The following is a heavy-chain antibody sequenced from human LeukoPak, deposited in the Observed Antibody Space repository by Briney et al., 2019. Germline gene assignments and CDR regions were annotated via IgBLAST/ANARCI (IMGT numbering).Heavy chain of an antibody. V-gene: IGHV4-34*01. CDR2: INHSGST. CDR3: ARLGSSNILTGYYIDY. Sequence: SETLSLTCAVYGGSFSGYYWRWIRQPPGKGLEWIGEINHSGSTNYNPSLKSRVTISVDTSKNQFSLKLSSVTAADTAVYYCARLGSSNILTGYYIDYWGQGTLVTVSS. D-gene: IGHD3-9*01. J-gene: IGHJ4*02. CDR1: GGSFSGYY.